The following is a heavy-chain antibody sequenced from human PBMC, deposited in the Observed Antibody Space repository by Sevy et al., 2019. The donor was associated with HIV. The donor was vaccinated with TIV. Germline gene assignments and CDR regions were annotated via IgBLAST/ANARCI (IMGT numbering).Heavy chain of an antibody. D-gene: IGHD6-25*01. CDR3: AKNAALDQ. J-gene: IGHJ4*02. CDR1: GFTFSNYG. CDR2: IWSDGSTK. Sequence: GGSLRLSCVASGFTFSNYGMHWVRQAPGKGLEWVAVIWSDGSTKWYIDSVEGRFTVSRDNSKNTLYLQMNSLRVEDTGVDYCAKNAALDQWGQGTLVTVSS. V-gene: IGHV3-33*06.